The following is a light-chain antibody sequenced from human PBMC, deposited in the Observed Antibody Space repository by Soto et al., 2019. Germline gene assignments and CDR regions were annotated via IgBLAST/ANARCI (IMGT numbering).Light chain of an antibody. CDR1: HSLEYKDANTY. CDR3: MQNTHWPYT. J-gene: IGKJ2*01. CDR2: KVS. Sequence: DVVMTQSPLSLPVTLGQPASISCRSSHSLEYKDANTYLNWIQERPGQSPRRLISKVSNRDSGVPDRFSGSGSGADFTLKISRVEAEDVGVYYCMQNTHWPYTFGQGTKLEIK. V-gene: IGKV2-30*01.